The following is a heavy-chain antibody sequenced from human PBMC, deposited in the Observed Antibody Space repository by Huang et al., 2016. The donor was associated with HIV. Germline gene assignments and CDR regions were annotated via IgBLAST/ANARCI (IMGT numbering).Heavy chain of an antibody. CDR2: IKSKAYGGTT. V-gene: IGHV3-49*03. CDR1: EFTFSDYA. J-gene: IGHJ6*03. Sequence: DVQLVESGGGLVQPGRSLRLSCTASEFTFSDYAMSWFRQAPVKGLLLVGLIKSKAYGGTTQYASSVKDRFIISRDDSKGTAYLQMNSLRTEDTAVYYCLIYSHMDVWGKGTTVSVSS. CDR3: LIYSHMDV.